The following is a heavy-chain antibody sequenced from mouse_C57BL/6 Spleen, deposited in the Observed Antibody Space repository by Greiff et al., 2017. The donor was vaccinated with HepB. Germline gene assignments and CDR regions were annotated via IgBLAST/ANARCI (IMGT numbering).Heavy chain of an antibody. Sequence: VKLMESGPGLVAPSQSLSITCTVSGFSLTSYAISWVRQPPGKGLEWLGVIWTGGGTNYNSALKSRLSISKDNSKSQVFLKMNSLQTDDTARYYCATTVVAEGNYFDYWGQGTTLTVSS. CDR3: ATTVVAEGNYFDY. J-gene: IGHJ2*01. D-gene: IGHD1-1*01. CDR1: GFSLTSYA. CDR2: IWTGGGT. V-gene: IGHV2-9-1*01.